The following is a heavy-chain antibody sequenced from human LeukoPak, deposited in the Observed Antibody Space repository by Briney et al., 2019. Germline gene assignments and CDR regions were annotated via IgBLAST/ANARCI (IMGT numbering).Heavy chain of an antibody. V-gene: IGHV6-1*01. J-gene: IGHJ4*02. CDR1: VDSVSSNIAA. D-gene: IGHD2-15*01. CDR3: ARGWGYCSGGSCHVFDS. Sequence: SQTLSLTCAISVDSVSSNIAAWNARRQSPSRGLEWLGRTYYRSKWYNDYAVSLRRRLTLKADPSKNRFSLQLNSVTPHDTALYYCARGWGYCSGGSCHVFDSWGQGTLVTVSS. CDR2: TYYRSKWYN.